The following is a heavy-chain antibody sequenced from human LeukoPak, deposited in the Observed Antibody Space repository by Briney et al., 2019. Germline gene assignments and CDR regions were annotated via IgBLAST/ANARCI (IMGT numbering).Heavy chain of an antibody. V-gene: IGHV3-30*03. CDR1: GFSFSNHG. Sequence: GTSLRLSCVASGFSFSNHGMHWVRQAPGKGLEWVSVIARDGGAKFYADSVKGRFTLSRDNSKSMFFLQMNFLTVEDTAIYYCAREATWGQWYFDHWGQGTPVTVSS. CDR2: IARDGGAK. J-gene: IGHJ4*02. CDR3: AREATWGQWYFDH. D-gene: IGHD6-19*01.